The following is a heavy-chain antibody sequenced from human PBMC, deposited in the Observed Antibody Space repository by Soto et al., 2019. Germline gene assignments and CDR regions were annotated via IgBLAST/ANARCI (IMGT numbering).Heavy chain of an antibody. D-gene: IGHD6-13*01. CDR2: INHSGST. CDR1: GGSVSSGYY. CDR3: ARAGYPGGFDY. J-gene: IGHJ4*02. V-gene: IGHV4-34*01. Sequence: LSLTCTVSGGSVSSGYYWSWIRQPPGKGLEWIGEINHSGSTNYNPSLKSRVTISVDTSKNQFSLKLSSVTAADTAVYYCARAGYPGGFDYWGQGTLVTVSS.